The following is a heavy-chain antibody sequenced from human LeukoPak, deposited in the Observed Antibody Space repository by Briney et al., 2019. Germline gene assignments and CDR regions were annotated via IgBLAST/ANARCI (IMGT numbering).Heavy chain of an antibody. CDR1: GGSFSGYY. D-gene: IGHD2-21*02. J-gene: IGHJ4*02. V-gene: IGHV4-34*01. Sequence: SETLSLTCAVYGGSFSGYYWSWIRQPPGQGPEWIGSIHYGANTYRNPSLKSRVTISMDTSKNHFSLSLSSVTAADTAVYYCARNDAKMVTVDYWGQGTLVTVSS. CDR3: ARNDAKMVTVDY. CDR2: IHYGANT.